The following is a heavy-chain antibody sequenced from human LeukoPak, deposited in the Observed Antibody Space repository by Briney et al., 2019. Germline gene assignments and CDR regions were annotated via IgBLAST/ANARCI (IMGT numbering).Heavy chain of an antibody. CDR3: ARSAYGSGSYYIPYYYMDV. CDR1: GGTFSSYT. D-gene: IGHD3-10*01. V-gene: IGHV1-69*05. J-gene: IGHJ6*03. Sequence: SVKVSCKASGGTFSSYTISWVRQAPGQGLEWMGGIIPIFGTANYAQKFQGRVTITTDESTSTAYMELSSLRSEDTAVYYCARSAYGSGSYYIPYYYMDVWGKGTTVTVSS. CDR2: IIPIFGTA.